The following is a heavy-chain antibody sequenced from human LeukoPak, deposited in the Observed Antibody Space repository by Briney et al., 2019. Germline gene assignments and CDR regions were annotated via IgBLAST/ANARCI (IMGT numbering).Heavy chain of an antibody. V-gene: IGHV1-69*01. CDR2: IIPIFGTA. D-gene: IGHD6-19*01. J-gene: IGHJ4*02. CDR1: GGTFSGYA. Sequence: ASVKVSCKASGGTFSGYAISWVRQAPGQGLEWMGGIIPIFGTANYAQKFQGRVTITADESTSTAYMELSRLRSDDTAVYYCARDMELGYSSGWYENYWGQGTLVTVSS. CDR3: ARDMELGYSSGWYENY.